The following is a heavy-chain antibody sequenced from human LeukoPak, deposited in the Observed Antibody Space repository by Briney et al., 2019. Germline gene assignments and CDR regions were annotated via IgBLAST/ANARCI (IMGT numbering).Heavy chain of an antibody. Sequence: PSETLSLTCAVSGYSISSGYYWGWIRQPPEKGLEWIGSIYHSGSTYYNPSLKSRVTISVDTSKNQFSLKLSSVTAADTAVYYCARPYERRAFDIWGQGTMVTVSS. J-gene: IGHJ3*02. CDR2: IYHSGST. CDR1: GYSISSGYY. D-gene: IGHD3-22*01. V-gene: IGHV4-38-2*01. CDR3: ARPYERRAFDI.